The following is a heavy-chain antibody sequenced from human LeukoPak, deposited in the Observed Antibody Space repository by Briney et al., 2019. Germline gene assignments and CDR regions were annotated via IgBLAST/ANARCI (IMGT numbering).Heavy chain of an antibody. V-gene: IGHV3-64*02. Sequence: PGGSLRLSCAASGFRFGKYAMHWVRQAPGKEMDYISAISRSGGGTYYADSVKGRFTISRDNSKNSLYLQLDILKTEDMAVYFCARSAVADVYYYYYGMDVWGQGTAVIVSS. CDR3: ARSAVADVYYYYYGMDV. D-gene: IGHD6-19*01. J-gene: IGHJ6*02. CDR2: ISRSGGGT. CDR1: GFRFGKYA.